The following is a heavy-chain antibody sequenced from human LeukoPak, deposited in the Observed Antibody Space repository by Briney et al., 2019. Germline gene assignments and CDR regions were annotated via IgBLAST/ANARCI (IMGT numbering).Heavy chain of an antibody. Sequence: SETLSLTCTVSGGSISSGDYYWSWIRQPPGKGLEWIGYIYYIGNTFYNPSLKSRVTISVDTSKNQFSLKLSSVTAADTAVYYCARSLLVGATYWYFDLWGRGTLVTVSS. CDR3: ARSLLVGATYWYFDL. J-gene: IGHJ2*01. CDR1: GGSISSGDYY. D-gene: IGHD1-26*01. CDR2: IYYIGNT. V-gene: IGHV4-30-4*02.